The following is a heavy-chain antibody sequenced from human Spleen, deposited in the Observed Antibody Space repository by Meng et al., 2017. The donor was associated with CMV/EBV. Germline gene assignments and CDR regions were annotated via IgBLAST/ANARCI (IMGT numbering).Heavy chain of an antibody. CDR2: IIPILGIA. V-gene: IGHV1-69*02. CDR3: ARVGYCSSTSCYGTNGFDP. J-gene: IGHJ5*02. Sequence: FSSYTISWVRQAPGQGLEWMGRIIPILGIANYAQKFQGRVTITADKSTSTAYMELSSLRSEDTAVYYCARVGYCSSTSCYGTNGFDPWGQGTLVTVSS. CDR1: FSSYT. D-gene: IGHD2-2*01.